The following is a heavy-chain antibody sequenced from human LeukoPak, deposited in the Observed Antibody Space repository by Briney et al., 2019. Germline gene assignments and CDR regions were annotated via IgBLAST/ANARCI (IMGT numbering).Heavy chain of an antibody. Sequence: SETPSLTCAVYGGSFSGYYWSWIRQPPGKGLEWVGEINHGGTTSHNPSLESRVTISVDTSKNQFSLKLSSVTAADTAVYYCARSPRGIYLNQGFDYWGQGTLVTVSS. CDR1: GGSFSGYY. D-gene: IGHD5-12*01. CDR2: INHGGTT. V-gene: IGHV4-34*01. CDR3: ARSPRGIYLNQGFDY. J-gene: IGHJ4*02.